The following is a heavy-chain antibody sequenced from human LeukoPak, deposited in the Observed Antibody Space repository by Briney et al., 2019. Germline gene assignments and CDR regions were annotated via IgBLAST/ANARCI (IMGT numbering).Heavy chain of an antibody. CDR3: ARGGGVATSGLWYYMDV. J-gene: IGHJ6*03. CDR2: ISSSSSYI. V-gene: IGHV3-21*01. D-gene: IGHD5-12*01. Sequence: GGSLRLFCAASGFTFSSYSMNWVREAPGKGLEWVSSISSSSSYIYYADSVKGRFTISRDNAKNSLYLQMDSLRAEDTAVYYCARGGGVATSGLWYYMDVWGKGTTVTVSS. CDR1: GFTFSSYS.